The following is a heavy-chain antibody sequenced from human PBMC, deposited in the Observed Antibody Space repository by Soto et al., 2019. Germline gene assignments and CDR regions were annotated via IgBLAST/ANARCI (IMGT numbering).Heavy chain of an antibody. CDR1: GLTFGDHY. Sequence: EVQLVESGGGLVQPGGSLTLSCAVSGLTFGDHYMEWVRQAPGKGLEWVARSRNKAKSYSTDFAAPVKGRFTISRDESKNSLNLQMNSLMTEDTAVYYCSILEGAWGQGTLVTVSS. V-gene: IGHV3-72*01. J-gene: IGHJ5*02. CDR3: SILEGA. D-gene: IGHD2-21*01. CDR2: SRNKAKSYST.